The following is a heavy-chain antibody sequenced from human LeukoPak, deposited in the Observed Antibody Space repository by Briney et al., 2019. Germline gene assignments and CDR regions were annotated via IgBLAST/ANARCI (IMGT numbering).Heavy chain of an antibody. CDR1: GYTFTGYY. V-gene: IGHV1-2*02. CDR2: INPNSGGT. D-gene: IGHD3-10*01. CDR3: ARVHSAAETYYYGSGSYVGDLDY. J-gene: IGHJ4*02. Sequence: RASVRVSCKASGYTFTGYYMHWVRQAPGQGLEWMGWINPNSGGTNYAQKFQGRVTMTRDTSISTAYMELSRLRSDDTAVYYCARVHSAAETYYYGSGSYVGDLDYWGQGTLVTVSS.